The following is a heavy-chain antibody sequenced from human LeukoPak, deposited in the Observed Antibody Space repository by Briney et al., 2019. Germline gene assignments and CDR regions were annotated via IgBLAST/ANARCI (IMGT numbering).Heavy chain of an antibody. V-gene: IGHV3-33*01. CDR2: IWYDGTNT. Sequence: GGSLRLSCAASGFTFSSYGMHWVRQAPGKGLEGVAVIWYDGTNTYYADSVKGRFTISRDNSKNTMYLQMNSLRAEDTAVYYCARDFCSGGSCYPDAFDTWGQGTMVSVSS. CDR1: GFTFSSYG. D-gene: IGHD2-15*01. J-gene: IGHJ3*02. CDR3: ARDFCSGGSCYPDAFDT.